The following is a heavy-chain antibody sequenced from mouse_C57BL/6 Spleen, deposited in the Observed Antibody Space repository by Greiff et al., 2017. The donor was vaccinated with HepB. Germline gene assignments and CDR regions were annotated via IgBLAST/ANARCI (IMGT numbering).Heavy chain of an antibody. CDR2: FTMYSDAT. Sequence: LQQSGAELVRPGSSVKLSCKDSYFAFMARAMHWVKQRPGHGLEWIGSFTMYSDATEYSENFKGKATLTANTSSSTAYMELSSLTSEDSAVYYCARENFDVWGTGTTVTVSS. V-gene: IGHV1-49*01. J-gene: IGHJ1*03. CDR3: ARENFDV. CDR1: YFAFMARA.